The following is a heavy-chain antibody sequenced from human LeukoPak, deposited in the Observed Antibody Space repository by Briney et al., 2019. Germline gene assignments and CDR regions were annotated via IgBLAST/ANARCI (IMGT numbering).Heavy chain of an antibody. CDR2: INPNSGGT. J-gene: IGHJ5*02. V-gene: IGHV1-2*02. D-gene: IGHD4-11*01. CDR3: AVFSNYRGSITTAHRRRSWFDP. CDR1: GYTFTGYY. Sequence: ASVKVSCKASGYTFTGYYMHWVRQAPGQGLEWMGWINPNSGGTNYAQKFQGRVTMTRDTSISTAYMELSRLRSDDTAVYYCAVFSNYRGSITTAHRRRSWFDPWGQGTLVTVSS.